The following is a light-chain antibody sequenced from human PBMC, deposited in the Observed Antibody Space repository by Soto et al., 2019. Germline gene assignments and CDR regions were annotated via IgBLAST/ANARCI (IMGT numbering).Light chain of an antibody. CDR3: QQLNSYPIT. J-gene: IGKJ5*01. V-gene: IGKV1-9*01. CDR1: QVISSY. Sequence: DIQLTQSPSFLSASVGDRVTITRRASQVISSYLAWYQGKPGKAPKLLIYAASTLQSGVSSRFSGSGSGTEFTLTISILQPEDFATYYCQQLNSYPITFGQGTRLEIK. CDR2: AAS.